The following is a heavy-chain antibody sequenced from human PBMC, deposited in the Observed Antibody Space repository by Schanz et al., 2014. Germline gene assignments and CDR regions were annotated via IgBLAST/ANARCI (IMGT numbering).Heavy chain of an antibody. Sequence: QVQLVQSGAEVKKPGSSMKVSCKASGGTFNSYTINWVRQAPGQGLEWMGRIIPILGIPNYAQKFQGRVTFTADKSTSTAYMELSSLRSEDTAVYYCAGTYCSSTSCYTGYYYMDVWGKGTTVTVSS. V-gene: IGHV1-69*02. CDR2: IIPILGIP. D-gene: IGHD2-2*02. CDR1: GGTFNSYT. CDR3: AGTYCSSTSCYTGYYYMDV. J-gene: IGHJ6*03.